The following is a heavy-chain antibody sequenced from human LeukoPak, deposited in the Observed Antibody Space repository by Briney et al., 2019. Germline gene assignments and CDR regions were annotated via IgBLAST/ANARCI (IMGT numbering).Heavy chain of an antibody. Sequence: GRSLRISCAASGFTFSSYAMHWVRQAPGKGLQWVAVISYDGSNKYYADSVKGRFTISRDNSKNTLYLQMNSLRAEDTAVYYCARDRRGDDYYYYGMDVWGKGTTVTVSS. CDR1: GFTFSSYA. CDR3: ARDRRGDDYYYYGMDV. V-gene: IGHV3-30*04. CDR2: ISYDGSNK. D-gene: IGHD4-17*01. J-gene: IGHJ6*04.